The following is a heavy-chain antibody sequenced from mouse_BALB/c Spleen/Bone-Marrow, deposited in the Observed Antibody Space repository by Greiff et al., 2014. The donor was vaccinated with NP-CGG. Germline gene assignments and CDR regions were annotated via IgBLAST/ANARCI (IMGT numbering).Heavy chain of an antibody. CDR2: VNPNNGDI. Sequence: VQLKESGPDLVKPGGSVKISCKASGYSFTGYYMYWGKKSHGKSLWWIGRVNPNNGDISYNQKFKGKAILTVDKSSSTAYMELRSLTSEDSAVYYCARSTATGFAYWGQGTLVTVSA. J-gene: IGHJ3*01. V-gene: IGHV1-26*01. CDR3: ARSTATGFAY. D-gene: IGHD1-2*01. CDR1: GYSFTGYY.